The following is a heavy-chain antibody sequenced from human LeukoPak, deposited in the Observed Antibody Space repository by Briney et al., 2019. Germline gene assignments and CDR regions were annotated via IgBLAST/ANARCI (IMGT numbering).Heavy chain of an antibody. CDR2: VKSKGDGGTA. D-gene: IGHD3-16*01. J-gene: IGHJ6*02. CDR1: GFTFRNAW. V-gene: IGHV3-15*01. CDR3: STYTSLDYHTYVMGV. Sequence: GGSLRLSCAASGFTFRNAWMSWVRQAPGKGLEWVGRVKSKGDGGTADYAAPVKGRFTISTDDSINTLYLQMNSLKTEDTAMYYCSTYTSLDYHTYVMGVWGQGTTVTVSS.